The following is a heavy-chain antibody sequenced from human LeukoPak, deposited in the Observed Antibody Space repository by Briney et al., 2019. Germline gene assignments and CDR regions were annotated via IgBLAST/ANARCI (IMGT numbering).Heavy chain of an antibody. D-gene: IGHD3-16*01. Sequence: GGSLRLSCAASGFTFSTYAMNWVRQAPGKGLEWVSGISGSGGGKFYADSVKGRFTISRDKSKSTLYLQMNSLRAEDAPVYYCAKDNADYPIYSFDSWGQGTLVTVSS. V-gene: IGHV3-23*01. CDR2: ISGSGGGK. CDR1: GFTFSTYA. CDR3: AKDNADYPIYSFDS. J-gene: IGHJ4*02.